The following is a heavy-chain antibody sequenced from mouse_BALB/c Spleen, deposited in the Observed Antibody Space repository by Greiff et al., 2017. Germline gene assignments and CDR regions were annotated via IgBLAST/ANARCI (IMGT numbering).Heavy chain of an antibody. Sequence: QVQLQQSGAELVRPGTSVKVSCKASGYAFTNYLIAWVKQRPGQGLEWIGVINPGSGGTNYNEKFKGKATLTADKSSSTAYMQLSSLTSDDSAVYFCALTTVENYWYFDVWGAGTTVTVSS. CDR1: GYAFTNYL. J-gene: IGHJ1*01. D-gene: IGHD1-1*01. CDR2: INPGSGGT. CDR3: ALTTVENYWYFDV. V-gene: IGHV1-54*01.